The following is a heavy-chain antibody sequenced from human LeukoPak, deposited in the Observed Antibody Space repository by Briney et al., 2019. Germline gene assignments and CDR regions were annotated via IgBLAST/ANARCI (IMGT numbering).Heavy chain of an antibody. V-gene: IGHV1-69*04. CDR3: AREGYYGSGSLVSYYYYGMDV. D-gene: IGHD3-10*01. J-gene: IGHJ6*02. Sequence: SVKVSCKASGGTFSSYAISWVRQAPGQGLEWMGRIIPILGIANYAQKFQGRVTITADKSTSTAYMELSSLRSEDTAVYYCAREGYYGSGSLVSYYYYGMDVWGQGTTVTVSS. CDR2: IIPILGIA. CDR1: GGTFSSYA.